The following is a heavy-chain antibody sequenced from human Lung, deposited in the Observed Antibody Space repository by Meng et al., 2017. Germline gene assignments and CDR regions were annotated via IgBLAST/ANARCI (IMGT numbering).Heavy chain of an antibody. CDR1: GGSFSDYY. CDR3: ARGPTTMAHDFDY. V-gene: IGHV4-34*01. D-gene: IGHD4-11*01. CDR2: INHSGST. J-gene: IGHJ4*02. Sequence: VQLQQWCAGRLKPSETLSLTCVFSGGSFSDYYWSWIRQPPGKGLEWIGEINHSGSTNYNPSLESRATISVDTSQNNLSLKLSSVTAADSAVYYCARGPTTMAHDFDYWGQGTLVTVSS.